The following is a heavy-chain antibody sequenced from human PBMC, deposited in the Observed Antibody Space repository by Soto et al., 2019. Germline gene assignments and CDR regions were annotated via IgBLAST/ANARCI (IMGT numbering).Heavy chain of an antibody. V-gene: IGHV3-48*01. CDR3: ASLCTSCYGGGPWYFDY. J-gene: IGHJ4*02. CDR1: GFTFSSYS. Sequence: GGSLRLSCAASGFTFSSYSMNWVRQAPGKGLEWVSYISSSSSTIYYADSVKGRFTISRDNAKNSLYLQMNSLRAEDTAVYYCASLCTSCYGGGPWYFDYWGQGTLVTVSS. D-gene: IGHD2-2*01. CDR2: ISSSSSTI.